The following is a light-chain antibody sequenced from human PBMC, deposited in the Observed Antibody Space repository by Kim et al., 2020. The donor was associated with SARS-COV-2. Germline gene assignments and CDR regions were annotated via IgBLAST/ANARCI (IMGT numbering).Light chain of an antibody. CDR1: QSVLYSSSNKNY. J-gene: IGKJ2*01. Sequence: SGTINFKSSQSVLYSSSNKNYLAWYQQKPGQPPKVLIYWASTRESGVPDRFSGSGSGTDFTLTISTLQAEDVAIYYCQQYYSVPYTFGQGTKLEI. CDR2: WAS. CDR3: QQYYSVPYT. V-gene: IGKV4-1*01.